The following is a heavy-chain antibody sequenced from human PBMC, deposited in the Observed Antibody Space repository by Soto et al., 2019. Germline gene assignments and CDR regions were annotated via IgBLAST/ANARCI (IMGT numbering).Heavy chain of an antibody. V-gene: IGHV4-30-4*01. CDR3: VTVNLVGAAYYFDY. CDR1: GDSIRNGDYY. J-gene: IGHJ4*02. D-gene: IGHD1-26*01. Sequence: PSETLSLTCSVSGDSIRNGDYYWGWIRQPPGKGLEWIGYVYYSGTTYSHPSLNSRVSISVDTSENQFSLRLTSVTAADTAVYYCVTVNLVGAAYYFDYWGPGTLVTVSS. CDR2: VYYSGTT.